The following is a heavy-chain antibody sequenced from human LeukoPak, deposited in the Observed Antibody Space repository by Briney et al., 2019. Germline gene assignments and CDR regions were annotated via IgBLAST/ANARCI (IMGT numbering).Heavy chain of an antibody. D-gene: IGHD1-26*01. V-gene: IGHV3-53*01. Sequence: GGSLRLSCAASGFTVSSNYMSWVRQAPGKGLEWVSVIYNGGSTYYADSVKGRFTISRDNSKNTLYLQMNSLRAEDTAVYYCARFINAYSGRGDYWGQGTLVTVSS. CDR3: ARFINAYSGRGDY. CDR1: GFTVSSNY. CDR2: IYNGGST. J-gene: IGHJ4*02.